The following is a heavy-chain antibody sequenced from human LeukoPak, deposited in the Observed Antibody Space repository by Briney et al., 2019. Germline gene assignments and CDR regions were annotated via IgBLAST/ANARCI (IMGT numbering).Heavy chain of an antibody. V-gene: IGHV1-18*01. CDR2: ISAYNGNT. CDR1: GYTSTSYG. CDR3: ARDSVPVVRGSPGYYYYGMDV. J-gene: IGHJ6*02. D-gene: IGHD3-10*01. Sequence: ASVKVSCKASGYTSTSYGISWVRQAPGQGLEWMGWISAYNGNTNYAQKLQGRVTMTTDTSTSTAYMELRSLRSDDTAVYYCARDSVPVVRGSPGYYYYGMDVWGQGTTVTVSS.